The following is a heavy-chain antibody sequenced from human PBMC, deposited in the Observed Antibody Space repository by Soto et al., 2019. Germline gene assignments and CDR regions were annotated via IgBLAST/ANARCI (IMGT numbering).Heavy chain of an antibody. V-gene: IGHV3-21*01. CDR1: EFTFSIYS. CDR3: ARMGGWQLVRTYFDF. CDR2: ISCNSTYK. J-gene: IGHJ4*02. D-gene: IGHD6-6*01. Sequence: GGSLRLSCAASEFTFSIYSMNWVRQAPGKGLEWVSSISCNSTYKYYADSVKGRFTISRDNAKNSLYLQMNSLRVEDTAVYFCARMGGWQLVRTYFDFWGQGTLVTVSS.